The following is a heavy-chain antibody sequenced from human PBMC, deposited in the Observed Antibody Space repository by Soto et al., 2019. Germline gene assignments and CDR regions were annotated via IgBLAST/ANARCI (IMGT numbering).Heavy chain of an antibody. V-gene: IGHV4-39*01. D-gene: IGHD2-2*01. CDR2: IYYSGST. CDR3: ATRSDGLPKDIVVVPAARVNYYYYYMDV. J-gene: IGHJ6*03. Sequence: PSETLSLTCTVSGGSISSSSYYWGWIRQPPGKGLEWIGSIYYSGSTYYNPSLKSRVTISVDTSKNQFSLKLSSVTAAGTAVYYWATRSDGLPKDIVVVPAARVNYYYYYMDVWGKGTTVTVSS. CDR1: GGSISSSSYY.